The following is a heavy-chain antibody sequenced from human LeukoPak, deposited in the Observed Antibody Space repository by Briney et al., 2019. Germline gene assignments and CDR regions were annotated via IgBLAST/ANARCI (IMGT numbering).Heavy chain of an antibody. CDR3: ARDQRYGEYVFDP. J-gene: IGHJ5*02. Sequence: GALVKVSCKASGYTFLDYYMHWVRQAPGQGLEWMGWINPYSGATNYAQRFQGRVAMTRDTSIRTAYIEVSRLTFDDTAVYYCARDQRYGEYVFDPWGQGTPVTVSS. CDR1: GYTFLDYY. D-gene: IGHD4-17*01. V-gene: IGHV1-2*02. CDR2: INPYSGAT.